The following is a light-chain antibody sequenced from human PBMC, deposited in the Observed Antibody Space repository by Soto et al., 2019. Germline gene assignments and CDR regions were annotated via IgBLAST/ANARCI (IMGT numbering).Light chain of an antibody. J-gene: IGLJ3*02. CDR3: ASWDGSLRGWV. CDR1: SSNIGSEF. CDR2: RNN. Sequence: QSVLTQPTSASGTPGQKVTISCSGSSSNIGSEFVYWFQQLPGTAPTLLIYRNNQRPSGVPDRFSGSKSGTSASLAISGLRSEDEADYYCASWDGSLRGWVFGGGTKLTVL. V-gene: IGLV1-47*01.